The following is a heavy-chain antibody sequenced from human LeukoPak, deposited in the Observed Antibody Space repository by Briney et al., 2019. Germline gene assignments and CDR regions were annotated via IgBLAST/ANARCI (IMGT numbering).Heavy chain of an antibody. V-gene: IGHV3-30*18. J-gene: IGHJ4*02. CDR2: ISYDGSNK. D-gene: IGHD6-19*01. CDR1: GFTFSVYG. Sequence: GRSMRLSCAASGFTFSVYGMHWVRQAPGKGLEWVAVISYDGSNKYYADSVKGRFTISRDDSKNTLYLQMNSLRAEDTAVYYCAKGRHSSGWKSYFDYWGQGTLVTVSS. CDR3: AKGRHSSGWKSYFDY.